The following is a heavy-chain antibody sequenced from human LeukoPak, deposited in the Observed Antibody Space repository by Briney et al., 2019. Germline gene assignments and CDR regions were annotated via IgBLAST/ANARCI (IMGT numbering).Heavy chain of an antibody. J-gene: IGHJ3*02. V-gene: IGHV1-69*13. Sequence: ASVKVSCKASGGTFSSYAISWLRQAPGQGLEWMGGIIPIFGTANYAQKFQGRVTITADESTSTAYMELSSLRSEDTAVYYCARSPLYTFGAFDIWGQGTMVTVSS. CDR1: GGTFSSYA. CDR3: ARSPLYTFGAFDI. CDR2: IIPIFGTA. D-gene: IGHD3-16*01.